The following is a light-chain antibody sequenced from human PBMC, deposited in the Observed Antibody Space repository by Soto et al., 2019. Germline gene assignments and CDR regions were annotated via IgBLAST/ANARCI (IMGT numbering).Light chain of an antibody. J-gene: IGLJ2*01. V-gene: IGLV2-11*01. CDR2: DVA. CDR1: SGDVGSYNY. Sequence: QSALTQPRSVSGSPGQSLTISCTGASGDVGSYNYVSWYQQYPGKAPKLMIYDVAKRPSGVPDRFSGSKSGNMASLSISGLQAADEADYYCCSYAGNNILVFGGGTKVTVL. CDR3: CSYAGNNILV.